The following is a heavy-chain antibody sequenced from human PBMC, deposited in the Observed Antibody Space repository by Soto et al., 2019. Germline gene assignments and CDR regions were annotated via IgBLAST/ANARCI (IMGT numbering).Heavy chain of an antibody. V-gene: IGHV3-7*01. CDR3: ARDGVTEEDSSSWTTRFDY. D-gene: IGHD6-13*01. J-gene: IGHJ4*02. Sequence: GGSLRLSCAASGFTFSSYWMSWVRQAPGKGLEWVANIKQDGSEKYYVDSVKGRFTISRDNAKNSLYLQMNSLRAEDTAVYYCARDGVTEEDSSSWTTRFDYWGQGTLVTVSS. CDR1: GFTFSSYW. CDR2: IKQDGSEK.